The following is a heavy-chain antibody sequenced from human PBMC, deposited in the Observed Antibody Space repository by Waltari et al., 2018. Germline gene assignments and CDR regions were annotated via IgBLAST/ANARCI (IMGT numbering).Heavy chain of an antibody. Sequence: QVHLQESGPGLVRPSQTLSLTCNVSGASISSGTYHWNWIRQPAGKGPEWIGRIHISGSTNYSPSLKSRVTISVDTSNNQFSLKLTSVTAADTAVYYCARGIAKGGYGAVDYWVQGRLVTVSS. CDR3: ARGIAKGGYGAVDY. J-gene: IGHJ4*02. CDR1: GASISSGTYH. V-gene: IGHV4-61*02. CDR2: IHISGST. D-gene: IGHD5-18*01.